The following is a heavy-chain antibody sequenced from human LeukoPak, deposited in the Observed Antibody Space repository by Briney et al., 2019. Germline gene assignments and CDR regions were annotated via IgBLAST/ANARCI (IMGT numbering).Heavy chain of an antibody. J-gene: IGHJ4*02. Sequence: GGSLRLSCAASGFTFSSYGMHWVRQAPGKGLEWVAFIRYDGSNKYYADSVKGRFTISRDNSKNTLYLQMNSLRAEDMAVYYCAKGGEVHFDYWGQGTLVTVSS. V-gene: IGHV3-30*02. CDR2: IRYDGSNK. CDR1: GFTFSSYG. D-gene: IGHD3-16*01. CDR3: AKGGEVHFDY.